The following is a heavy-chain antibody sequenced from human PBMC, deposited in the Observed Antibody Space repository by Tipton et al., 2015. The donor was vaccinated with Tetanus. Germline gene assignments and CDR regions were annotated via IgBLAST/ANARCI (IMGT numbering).Heavy chain of an antibody. Sequence: SLRLSCVASGFAFSSYDMHWVRQTPGKGLEWLAVLSYDGITKYYAESVQGRFTISRDNSKNTLYLQMNSLRADDTAVYFCARRSLTNYGLDVWGQGTPVTVSS. CDR3: ARRSLTNYGLDV. CDR2: LSYDGITK. J-gene: IGHJ6*02. CDR1: GFAFSSYD. D-gene: IGHD1-1*01. V-gene: IGHV3-30*03.